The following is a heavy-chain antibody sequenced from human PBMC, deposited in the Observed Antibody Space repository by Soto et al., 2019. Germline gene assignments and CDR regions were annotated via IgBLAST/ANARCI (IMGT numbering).Heavy chain of an antibody. Sequence: GGSLRLSCAASGFTFSNYAMHWVRQAPGKGLEWVALTSYDGNNEYYTDSVKGRFTISRDNSKSTLFLQMNSPRPEDTAVYYCAKDKGVFNWATSYFDYWGQGALVTVSS. CDR3: AKDKGVFNWATSYFDY. CDR2: TSYDGNNE. J-gene: IGHJ4*02. D-gene: IGHD1-1*01. V-gene: IGHV3-30*18. CDR1: GFTFSNYA.